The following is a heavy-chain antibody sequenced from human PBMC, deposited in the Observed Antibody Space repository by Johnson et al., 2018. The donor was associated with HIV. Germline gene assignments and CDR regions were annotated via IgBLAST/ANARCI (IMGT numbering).Heavy chain of an antibody. CDR3: ARRCSSSSCSHGAFDI. J-gene: IGHJ3*02. CDR2: ISWNSGSI. V-gene: IGHV3-9*01. Sequence: VQLVESGGGVVQPGRSLRLSCAASGFTFDDYAMHWVRQAPGKGLEWVSGISWNSGSIGYADSVKGRFPISRDGSKNTLFLQMNSLRAEDTAVYYCARRCSSSSCSHGAFDIWGQGTVVTVSS. D-gene: IGHD2-2*01. CDR1: GFTFDDYA.